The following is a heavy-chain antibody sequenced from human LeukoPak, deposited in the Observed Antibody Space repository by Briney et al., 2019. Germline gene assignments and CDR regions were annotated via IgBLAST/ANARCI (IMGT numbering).Heavy chain of an antibody. J-gene: IGHJ4*02. CDR3: ARDPLRRYDY. Sequence: GGSLRLSCAASGFTFSTYWMSWVRPAPGKGVEWVATIKEDGRETYYVASVKGRFTISRDNAKNSLYLQMSRLRAEDTAVYYCARDPLRRYDYWGQGTLLTVSP. CDR1: GFTFSTYW. CDR2: IKEDGRET. V-gene: IGHV3-7*01.